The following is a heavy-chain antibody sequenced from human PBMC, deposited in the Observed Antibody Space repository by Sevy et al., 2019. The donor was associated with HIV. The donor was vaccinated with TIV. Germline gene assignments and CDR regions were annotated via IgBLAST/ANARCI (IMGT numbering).Heavy chain of an antibody. CDR1: GFSVSSHA. V-gene: IGHV3-30*04. J-gene: IGHJ4*02. D-gene: IGHD6-19*01. Sequence: GGSLRLSCAASGFSVSSHAMHWVRQAPGKGLEWAALLSYDGGAQYYADSVKGRFSISRDNSKNILYLQMNSLRPADTALYYCTRDAGYSVGWYPSNYWGQGTLVTVSS. CDR2: LSYDGGAQ. CDR3: TRDAGYSVGWYPSNY.